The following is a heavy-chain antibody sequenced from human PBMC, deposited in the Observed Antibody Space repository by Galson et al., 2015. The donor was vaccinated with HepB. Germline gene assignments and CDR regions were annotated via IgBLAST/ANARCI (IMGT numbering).Heavy chain of an antibody. V-gene: IGHV3-11*06. J-gene: IGHJ4*02. CDR3: ARDIYSSGWYVDY. D-gene: IGHD6-19*01. CDR2: ISDSSSFT. Sequence: SLRLSCAASGFTFSDYYMSWIHQAPGKGLEWVSYISDSSSFTDYADSVKGRFTISRDNAKNSLYLQMNSLRAEDTAIYYCARDIYSSGWYVDYWGQGTLVTVSS. CDR1: GFTFSDYY.